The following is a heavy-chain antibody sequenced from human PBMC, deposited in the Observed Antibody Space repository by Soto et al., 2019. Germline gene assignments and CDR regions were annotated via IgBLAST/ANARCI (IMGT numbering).Heavy chain of an antibody. CDR2: IIPIFGTA. CDR1: GGTFSSYA. Sequence: GASVKVSCKASGGTFSSYAISWVRQAPGQGLEWMGGIIPIFGTANYAQKFQGRVTITADESTSTAYMELSSLRSEDTAVYYCARVYNWNYGGHDYWGQGTLVTVSS. CDR3: ARVYNWNYGGHDY. D-gene: IGHD1-7*01. J-gene: IGHJ4*02. V-gene: IGHV1-69*13.